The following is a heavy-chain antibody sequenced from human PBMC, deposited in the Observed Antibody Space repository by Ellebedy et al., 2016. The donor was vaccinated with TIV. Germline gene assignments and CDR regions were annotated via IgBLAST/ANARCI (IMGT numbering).Heavy chain of an antibody. Sequence: MPSETLSLTCTVSDHSLSSDYCWGWIRQPPGKGPEWMGISHRGSTHYSPSLENRVTMSLDTSKNQFSLKLSSVTAADTAVYYWARDFCSSTSCLNYFDYWGQGALVTVSS. J-gene: IGHJ4*02. CDR2: SHRGST. D-gene: IGHD2-2*01. CDR3: ARDFCSSTSCLNYFDY. V-gene: IGHV4-38-2*02. CDR1: DHSLSSDYC.